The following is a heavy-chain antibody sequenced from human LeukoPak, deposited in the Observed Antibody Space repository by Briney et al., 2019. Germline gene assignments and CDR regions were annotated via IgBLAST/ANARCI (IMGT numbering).Heavy chain of an antibody. J-gene: IGHJ4*02. Sequence: GGSLRLSCAASGFTFSTYAMSWVRQAPGKGLEWVSGISASGGSTYYADSVKGRFTISRDNSKNTLYLQMNSLRAEDTAVYYCAATSGWYVFDYWGQGTLVTVSS. V-gene: IGHV3-23*01. D-gene: IGHD6-19*01. CDR1: GFTFSTYA. CDR3: AATSGWYVFDY. CDR2: ISASGGST.